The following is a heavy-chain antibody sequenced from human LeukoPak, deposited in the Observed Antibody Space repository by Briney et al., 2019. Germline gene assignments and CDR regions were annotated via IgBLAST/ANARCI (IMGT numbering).Heavy chain of an antibody. CDR1: GFTFSSYA. CDR3: AKVWQWLASY. Sequence: GGSLRLSCAASGFTFSSYAMSWVRQAPGKGLEWVSAIDSVKGRFTISRDNSKNTLYLQMNSLRAEDTAVYYCAKVWQWLASYWGQGTLVTVSS. V-gene: IGHV3-23*01. J-gene: IGHJ4*02. CDR2: I. D-gene: IGHD6-19*01.